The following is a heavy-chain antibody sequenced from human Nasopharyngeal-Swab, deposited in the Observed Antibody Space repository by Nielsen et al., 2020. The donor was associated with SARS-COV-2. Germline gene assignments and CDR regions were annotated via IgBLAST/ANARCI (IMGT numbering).Heavy chain of an antibody. CDR3: GRSTYYYYMDL. V-gene: IGHV3-23*01. D-gene: IGHD2-2*01. CDR1: GFTFSNHD. CDR2: ISGGGGTT. Sequence: GGSLRLSCAASGFTFSNHDMSWVRQAPGKGLEWVSFISGGGGTTYYSDSVKGRFTISRDNSKNTLDLEMISLRAEDTAVYYCGRSTYYYYMDLWGIGTTVTVSS. J-gene: IGHJ6*03.